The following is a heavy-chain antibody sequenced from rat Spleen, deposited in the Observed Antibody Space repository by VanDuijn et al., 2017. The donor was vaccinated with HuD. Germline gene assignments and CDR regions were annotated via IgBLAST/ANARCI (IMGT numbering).Heavy chain of an antibody. Sequence: QVQLKESGPGLVQPSQTLSLTCTVSGFSVTSYHVSWVRQPPGKGLEWMGVIWTGGSTAYNSLLKSRLSISRDTSKSQVFLKMNSLQTEDTATYFCTRESLPGYNSHWFVYWGQGTLVTVSS. J-gene: IGHJ3*01. CDR1: GFSVTSYH. D-gene: IGHD1-4*01. V-gene: IGHV2-43*01. CDR2: IWTGGST. CDR3: TRESLPGYNSHWFVY.